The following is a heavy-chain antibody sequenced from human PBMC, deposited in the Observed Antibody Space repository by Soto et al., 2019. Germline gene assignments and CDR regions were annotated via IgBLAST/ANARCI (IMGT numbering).Heavy chain of an antibody. J-gene: IGHJ4*02. CDR1: GYTFTGYA. CDR3: ARAVAVAADFDY. CDR2: INAGNGNT. D-gene: IGHD6-19*01. Sequence: QVQLVQSGAEEKKPGASVKVSCKASGYTFTGYAMHWVRQAPGQRLEWMGWINAGNGNTKYSQKFQGRVTITRDTSAITAHRELGSLRSEDTAVYSCARAVAVAADFDYWGQGTLGTVSS. V-gene: IGHV1-3*05.